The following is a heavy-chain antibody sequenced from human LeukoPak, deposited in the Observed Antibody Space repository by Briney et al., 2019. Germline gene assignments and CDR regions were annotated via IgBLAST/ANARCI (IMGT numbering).Heavy chain of an antibody. Sequence: GGSLRLSCVASGFTFSNAWMNWVRQAPGKGLEWVGRIKSKTDGGTTDYAAPVKGRFTISRDDSKTTLYLQMNSLKTEDTAVYYCTTGFEYYDILTGYYDYWGQGTLVTVSS. J-gene: IGHJ4*02. CDR3: TTGFEYYDILTGYYDY. CDR1: GFTFSNAW. V-gene: IGHV3-15*07. CDR2: IKSKTDGGTT. D-gene: IGHD3-9*01.